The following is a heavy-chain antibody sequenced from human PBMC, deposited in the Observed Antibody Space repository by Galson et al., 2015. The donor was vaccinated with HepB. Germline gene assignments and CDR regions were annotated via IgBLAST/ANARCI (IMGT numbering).Heavy chain of an antibody. V-gene: IGHV1-18*01. CDR1: GYSFTNYG. CDR2: IRSYNGNT. D-gene: IGHD3-3*01. J-gene: IGHJ4*02. CDR3: ARDLYDFGDY. Sequence: SVKVSCKASGYSFTNYGMSWVRQAPGQGLEWMGWIRSYNGNTNYAQTFQGRITMTTDTSTSTAYMELRNLRSDDTAVYYCARDLYDFGDYWGQGTPVTVSS.